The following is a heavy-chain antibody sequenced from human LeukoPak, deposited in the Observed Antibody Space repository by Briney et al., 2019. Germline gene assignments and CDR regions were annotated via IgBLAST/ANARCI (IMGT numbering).Heavy chain of an antibody. CDR1: GGSISSGSYY. CDR2: IYTSGST. V-gene: IGHV4-61*02. Sequence: PSETLSLTCTVSGGSISSGSYYWSWIRQPAGKGLEWIGRIYTSGSTNYNPSLKSRVTISVDTSKNQFSLKLSSVTAADTAVYYCARAQVEMAPLGFDPWGQGTLVTVSS. CDR3: ARAQVEMAPLGFDP. J-gene: IGHJ5*02. D-gene: IGHD5-24*01.